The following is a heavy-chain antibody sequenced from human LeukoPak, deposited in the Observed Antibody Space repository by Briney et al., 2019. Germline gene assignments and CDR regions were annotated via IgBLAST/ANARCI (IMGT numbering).Heavy chain of an antibody. D-gene: IGHD5-24*01. V-gene: IGHV3-72*01. CDR3: LRVPGDDNKFDS. CDR2: TRNKLNSYTT. J-gene: IGHJ4*02. Sequence: GSPSLSPEASGFILCDFYNNWVLQAPGKGLEWVGRTRNKLNSYTTEYAASVKGRFTISRDDSKNSLYLQMNSLKNEDTTVYYCLRVPGDDNKFDSWGQGTLVTVSS. CDR1: GFILCDFY.